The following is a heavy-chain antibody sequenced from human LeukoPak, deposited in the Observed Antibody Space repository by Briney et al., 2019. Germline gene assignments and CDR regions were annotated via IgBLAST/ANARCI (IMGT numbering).Heavy chain of an antibody. CDR2: ISSSGGST. Sequence: GGSLGLSCAASGFTFSSYAMHWVRQVPGKGLEYVSAISSSGGSTYYANSVKGRFTISRDNSKNTLYPQMGSLRTEDMAIYYCARGPDVVLVSHWSFFDYWGQGTLVTVSS. CDR3: ARGPDVVLVSHWSFFDY. D-gene: IGHD2-8*02. CDR1: GFTFSSYA. J-gene: IGHJ4*02. V-gene: IGHV3-64*01.